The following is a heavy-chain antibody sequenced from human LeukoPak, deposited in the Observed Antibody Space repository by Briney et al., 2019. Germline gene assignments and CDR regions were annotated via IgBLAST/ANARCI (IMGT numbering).Heavy chain of an antibody. CDR1: GGSISSNY. CDR2: IYYSGST. CDR3: ARRAYSSGYYYFDY. V-gene: IGHV4-59*01. J-gene: IGHJ4*02. Sequence: SETLSLTCTVSGGSISSNYWSWIRQPPGEGLEWIGYIYYSGSTIYNPSLKSRVTISVDTSKNQFSLKLSPVTAADTAVYYCARRAYSSGYYYFDYWGQGTLVTVSS. D-gene: IGHD3-22*01.